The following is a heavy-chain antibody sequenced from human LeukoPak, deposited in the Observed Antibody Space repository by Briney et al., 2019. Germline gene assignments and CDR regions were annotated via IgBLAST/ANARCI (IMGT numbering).Heavy chain of an antibody. CDR1: GYTISNNFY. J-gene: IGHJ4*01. Sequence: AETLTLTCTASGYTISNNFYSSCIQPPPGKLLEWIVSINHSWSTYYNPSLKGRVTISVDTSKNQLYLKLTTVAAADTAVYYCARAPGTTFDYWGHGNMVTVSS. CDR3: ARAPGTTFDY. D-gene: IGHD4-17*01. CDR2: INHSWST. V-gene: IGHV4-38-2*02.